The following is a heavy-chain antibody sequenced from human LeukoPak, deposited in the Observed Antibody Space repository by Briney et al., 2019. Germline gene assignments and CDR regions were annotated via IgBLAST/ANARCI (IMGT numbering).Heavy chain of an antibody. V-gene: IGHV4-30-4*01. CDR1: GGSISSGDYY. Sequence: SQTLSLTCTVSGGSISSGDYYWSWIRQPPGKGLEWIGYIYYSGSTYYNPSLKSRVTISVDTSKNQFSLKLSSVTAADTAVYYCARGQLSLGYSSGWYGCFQHWGQGTLVTVSS. CDR3: ARGQLSLGYSSGWYGCFQH. J-gene: IGHJ1*01. CDR2: IYYSGST. D-gene: IGHD6-19*01.